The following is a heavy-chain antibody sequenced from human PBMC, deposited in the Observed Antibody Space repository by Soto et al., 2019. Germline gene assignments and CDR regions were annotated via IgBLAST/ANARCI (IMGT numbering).Heavy chain of an antibody. Sequence: SVKVSCKASVGTFSSYTSSWVRQAPGQGLEWMGRIIPILGIANYAQKFQGRVTITADKSTSTAYMELSSLRSEDTAVYYCARGGNTALAYYYFGLEVWGQGTTVTVSS. D-gene: IGHD5-18*01. CDR1: VGTFSSYT. CDR3: ARGGNTALAYYYFGLEV. CDR2: IIPILGIA. V-gene: IGHV1-69*02. J-gene: IGHJ6*02.